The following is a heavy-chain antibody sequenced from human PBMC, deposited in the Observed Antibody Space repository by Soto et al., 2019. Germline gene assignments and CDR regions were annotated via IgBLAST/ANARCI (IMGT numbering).Heavy chain of an antibody. CDR1: GFTFSSYG. CDR2: IWYDGSNK. J-gene: IGHJ5*02. V-gene: IGHV3-33*01. Sequence: GGSLRLSCAASGFTFSSYGMHWVRQAPGKGLEWVAVIWYDGSNKKHPHSVKGRFTISRDNSKNTLYLQMNSLRAEDTAVYYCARKSCSGGSCYSSAPLFDPWGQGTLVTVSS. CDR3: ARKSCSGGSCYSSAPLFDP. D-gene: IGHD2-15*01.